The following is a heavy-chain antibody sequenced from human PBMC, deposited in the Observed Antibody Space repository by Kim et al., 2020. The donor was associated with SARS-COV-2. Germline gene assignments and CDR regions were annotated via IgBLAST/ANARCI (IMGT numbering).Heavy chain of an antibody. V-gene: IGHV3-7*04. CDR2: K. J-gene: IGHJ3*01. CDR3: GKAYSYAFDV. D-gene: IGHD2-15*01. Sequence: KYYLDSVSGRFTISRDNAGNSLYLQMSSLRADDTAVYYCGKAYSYAFDVWGQGTVVTVSS.